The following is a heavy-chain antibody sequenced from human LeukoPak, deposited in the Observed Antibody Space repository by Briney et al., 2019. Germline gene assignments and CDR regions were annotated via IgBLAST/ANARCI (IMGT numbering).Heavy chain of an antibody. J-gene: IGHJ3*02. D-gene: IGHD4-17*01. CDR1: GFTFSSYA. V-gene: IGHV3-74*01. CDR2: INSDGSST. CDR3: ARGDHYGDPDDAFDI. Sequence: PGGSLRLSCAASGFTFSSYAMSWVRQAPGKGLVWVSRINSDGSSTSYADSVKGRFTISRDNAKNTLYLQMNSLRAEDTAVYYCARGDHYGDPDDAFDIWGQGTMVTVSS.